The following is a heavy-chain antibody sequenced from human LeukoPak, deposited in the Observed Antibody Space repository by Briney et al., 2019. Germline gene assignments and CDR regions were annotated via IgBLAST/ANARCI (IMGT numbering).Heavy chain of an antibody. D-gene: IGHD6-13*01. CDR2: INPNSGGT. V-gene: IGHV1-2*02. CDR1: GYTFTGYY. J-gene: IGHJ5*02. CDR3: ARDVAAAVNWFDP. Sequence: GASVKVSCKASGYTFTGYYMHWVRQASGQGLEWMGWINPNSGGTNYAQKFQGRVTMTRDTSISTAYMELSRPRSDDTAVYYCARDVAAAVNWFDPWGQGTLVTVSS.